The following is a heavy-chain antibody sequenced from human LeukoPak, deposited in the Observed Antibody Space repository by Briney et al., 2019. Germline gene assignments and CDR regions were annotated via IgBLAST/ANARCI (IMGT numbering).Heavy chain of an antibody. V-gene: IGHV3-20*04. CDR3: ARDTGYCSSTSCSGAFDY. CDR1: GFIYDDYG. Sequence: PGGSLRPSCAASGFIYDDYGMSWVRQAPGKGLEWVSGINWIGGSTGYADSVKGRSTISRDNAKNSLYLQMNSLRAEDTASYYCARDTGYCSSTSCSGAFDYWGQGSLVTVSS. CDR2: INWIGGST. J-gene: IGHJ4*02. D-gene: IGHD2-2*01.